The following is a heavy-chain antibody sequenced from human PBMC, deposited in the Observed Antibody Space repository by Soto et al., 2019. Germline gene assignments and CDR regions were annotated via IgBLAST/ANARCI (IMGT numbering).Heavy chain of an antibody. Sequence: SETLSLTCTVSNGSLSSNYWSWIRQSPGKGPEWIGNIYYSGSTNYNPSLKSRVTMSVDTSKNQFTLKLSSVTAADTGVYFCARYFMVPVDFFDYWGQGTRVPVSS. V-gene: IGHV4-59*01. J-gene: IGHJ4*02. D-gene: IGHD3-10*01. CDR1: NGSLSSNY. CDR2: IYYSGST. CDR3: ARYFMVPVDFFDY.